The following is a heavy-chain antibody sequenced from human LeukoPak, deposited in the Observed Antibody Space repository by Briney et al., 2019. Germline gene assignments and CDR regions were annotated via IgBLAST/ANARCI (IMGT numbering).Heavy chain of an antibody. V-gene: IGHV4-31*03. Sequence: PSETLSLTCTVSGGSISSGGYYWSWIRQHPGKGLEWIGEIYHSGSTNYNPSLKSRVTISVDKSKNQFSLKLSSVTAADTAVYYCARRIVGANPFDYWGQGTLVTVSS. CDR1: GGSISSGGYY. CDR3: ARRIVGANPFDY. CDR2: IYHSGST. D-gene: IGHD1-26*01. J-gene: IGHJ4*02.